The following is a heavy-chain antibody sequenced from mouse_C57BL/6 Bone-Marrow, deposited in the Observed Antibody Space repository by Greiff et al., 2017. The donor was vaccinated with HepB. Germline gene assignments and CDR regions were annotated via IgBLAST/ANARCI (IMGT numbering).Heavy chain of an antibody. CDR2: IDPYDSYT. CDR3: AKEEYHCDCYI. J-gene: IGHJ1*03. Sequence: QVQLQQPGAELVMPGASVKLSCKASGYNFTSYWMHWVKQRPGQGLEWIGGIDPYDSYTNYTQKFQGKATLTVDKSSITAYLQLSSLTSEDTAVYYCAKEEYHCDCYIWCTGTTVTVSS. V-gene: IGHV1-69*01. D-gene: IGHD2-13*01. CDR1: GYNFTSYW.